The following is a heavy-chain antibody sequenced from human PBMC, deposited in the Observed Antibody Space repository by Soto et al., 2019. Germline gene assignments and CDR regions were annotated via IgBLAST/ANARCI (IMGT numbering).Heavy chain of an antibody. V-gene: IGHV4-34*01. Sequence: SETLSLTCGVYGGSFRNYYSIWVRQPPGKGLEWIGAVNHSGGATYNPSLQSRITISLHTSNTPFSLKRTSVTAAGTAMCFCARADRFPRAWFDTWGQGTQVTVSS. D-gene: IGHD3-10*01. J-gene: IGHJ5*02. CDR3: ARADRFPRAWFDT. CDR2: VNHSGGA. CDR1: GGSFRNYY.